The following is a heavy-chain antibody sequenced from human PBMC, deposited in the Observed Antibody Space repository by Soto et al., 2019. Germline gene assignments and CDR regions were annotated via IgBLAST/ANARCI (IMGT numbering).Heavy chain of an antibody. J-gene: IGHJ4*02. CDR1: GGSMDSGTYC. V-gene: IGHV4-31*03. Sequence: QVQLQESGPGLVKPSQTLSLTCSVSGGSMDSGTYCWNWIRQHPGKGLEWIGYIYYRGYTYYNPSLKSRVTMSVDTSKNQFSLNLNSVTAADTAVYYCATDRSDGSGTVVYWGQGTLVTVSS. CDR2: IYYRGYT. CDR3: ATDRSDGSGTVVY. D-gene: IGHD3-10*01.